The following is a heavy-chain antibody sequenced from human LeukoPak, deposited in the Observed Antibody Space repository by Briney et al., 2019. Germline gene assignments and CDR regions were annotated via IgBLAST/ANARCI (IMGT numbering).Heavy chain of an antibody. Sequence: SGTLSLTCTVSGASISSRSYYWGWIRQPPGKGLEWIGSIYYSEGTYYNPSLKSRVAISIDTSKNQFSLKPSSVTAADTAVYYCASFQSGGYCSGGSCYSDNWFDPWGQGTLVTVSS. CDR3: ASFQSGGYCSGGSCYSDNWFDP. CDR2: IYYSEGT. V-gene: IGHV4-39*07. CDR1: GASISSRSYY. D-gene: IGHD2-15*01. J-gene: IGHJ5*02.